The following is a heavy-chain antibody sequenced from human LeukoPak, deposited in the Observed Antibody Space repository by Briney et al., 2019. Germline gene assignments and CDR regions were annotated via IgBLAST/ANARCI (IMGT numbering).Heavy chain of an antibody. CDR2: ISSSSSTI. CDR3: ARVFYYYGSGCFDP. J-gene: IGHJ5*02. CDR1: GFTFSSYS. V-gene: IGHV3-48*01. Sequence: GGSLRLSCAASGFTFSSYSMNWARQAPGKGLEWVSYISSSSSTIYYADSVKGRFTISRDNAKNSLYLQMNSLRAEDTAVYYCARVFYYYGSGCFDPWGQGTLVTVSS. D-gene: IGHD3-10*01.